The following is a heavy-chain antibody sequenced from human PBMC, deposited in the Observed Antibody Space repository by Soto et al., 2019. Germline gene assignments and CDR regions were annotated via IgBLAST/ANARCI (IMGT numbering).Heavy chain of an antibody. V-gene: IGHV4-59*01. D-gene: IGHD1-26*01. CDR3: AGGLRWGGTYPAGFDI. CDR1: YGSISNYY. Sequence: PSETLSLTCTVSYGSISNYYWSWIRQPPGKGLEWIAYIYYSGSSNYNPSLKSRVTISVDTSRNQFSLNLSSVTAADTAIYYCAGGLRWGGTYPAGFDIWGQGTMVTVSS. J-gene: IGHJ3*02. CDR2: IYYSGSS.